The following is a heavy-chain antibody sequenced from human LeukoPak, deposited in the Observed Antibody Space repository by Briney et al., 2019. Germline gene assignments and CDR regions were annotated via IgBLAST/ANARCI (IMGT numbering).Heavy chain of an antibody. CDR3: ARDQNSYGYCYFDY. CDR2: ISSGSSTI. D-gene: IGHD5-18*01. V-gene: IGHV3-48*02. J-gene: IGHJ4*02. Sequence: LSLTCTVSGASISSGGYYWSWVRQAPGKGLEWLSYISSGSSTIYYADSVKGRFTISRDNAKNSLYLQMNSLRDEDTAVYYCARDQNSYGYCYFDYWGQGTLVTASS. CDR1: GASISSGGYY.